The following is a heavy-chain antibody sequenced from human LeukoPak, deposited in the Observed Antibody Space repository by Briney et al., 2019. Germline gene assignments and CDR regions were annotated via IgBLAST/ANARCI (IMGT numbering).Heavy chain of an antibody. CDR3: AKSQGDDSSGYYYSNFDY. CDR2: NSGSGDAT. D-gene: IGHD3-22*01. CDR1: GFTFSSYA. V-gene: IGHV3-23*01. J-gene: IGHJ4*02. Sequence: GGSLRLSCAASGFTFSSYAMSWVRQAPGKGLEWVSANSGSGDATYYADSVKGRFIISRDKSKNTLYLQMNSLRVEDTALYYCAKSQGDDSSGYYYSNFDYWGQGTLVTVSS.